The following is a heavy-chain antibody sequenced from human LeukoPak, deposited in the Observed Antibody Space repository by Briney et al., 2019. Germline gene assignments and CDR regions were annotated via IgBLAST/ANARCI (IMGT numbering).Heavy chain of an antibody. Sequence: GGALRLSCAASGFTFSSYAMSWVRQAPGKGLEWVSAISGSGGSTYYADSVKGRFTISRDNSKNTLYLQMSSLRAEDTAVYYCAKGKIRGSGSLYYFDYWGQGTLVTVSS. D-gene: IGHD3-22*01. J-gene: IGHJ4*02. CDR1: GFTFSSYA. CDR2: ISGSGGST. CDR3: AKGKIRGSGSLYYFDY. V-gene: IGHV3-23*01.